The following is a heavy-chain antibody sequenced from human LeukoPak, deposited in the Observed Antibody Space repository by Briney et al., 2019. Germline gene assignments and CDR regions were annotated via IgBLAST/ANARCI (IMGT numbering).Heavy chain of an antibody. CDR1: GLTFPIFG. Sequence: PGGSLGLPCAPLGLTFPIFGRSWVGQPPGRGLEGVSSIGGGDPYYADSVKGRFTVSRDNSKNTVYLQMSSLRAEDTAVYYCVKDAIPMNSIWDYFDYWGQGTLVTVSS. J-gene: IGHJ4*02. V-gene: IGHV3-23*01. CDR3: VKDAIPMNSIWDYFDY. CDR2: IGGGDP. D-gene: IGHD1-7*01.